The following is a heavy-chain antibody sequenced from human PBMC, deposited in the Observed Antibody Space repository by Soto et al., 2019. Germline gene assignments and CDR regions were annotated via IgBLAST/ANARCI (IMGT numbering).Heavy chain of an antibody. CDR2: VNQDGSEK. V-gene: IGHV3-7*03. CDR1: GFTFSNHW. Sequence: PGGSLRLSCAASGFTFSNHWMTWVRQAPGKGLEWVASVNQDGSEKYSVDSAKGRFTISRDNAKNSLYLQMNSLRVEDTALYYCARSSPLSRSYLYYWGQGAVVTVS. J-gene: IGHJ4*02. CDR3: ARSSPLSRSYLYY.